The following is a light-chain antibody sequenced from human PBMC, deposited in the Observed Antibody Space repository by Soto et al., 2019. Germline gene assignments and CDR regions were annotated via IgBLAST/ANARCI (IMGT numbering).Light chain of an antibody. Sequence: DIQMTPSPSSLSASVGDIVTITCQASQDISNYLNWYQQKPGKAPKLLIYDASNLETGVPSRFSGSGSGTDFTFTISSLQPEDIATYYCQQYDNPPYTFGQGTKLEIK. V-gene: IGKV1-33*01. CDR1: QDISNY. CDR3: QQYDNPPYT. J-gene: IGKJ2*01. CDR2: DAS.